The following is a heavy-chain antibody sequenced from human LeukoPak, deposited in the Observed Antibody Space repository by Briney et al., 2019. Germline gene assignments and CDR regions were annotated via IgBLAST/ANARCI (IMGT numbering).Heavy chain of an antibody. CDR1: GGSFSGDY. J-gene: IGHJ6*03. V-gene: IGHV4-34*01. CDR3: ARTRRSVVVVAANVFHYYYYMDV. Sequence: SETLSLTCAVHGGSFSGDYWSSIRQPPGKGLEWIGEINHSVSTNYNPSLKSRVTISVDTSKNQFSLKLSSVTAADTAVYYCARTRRSVVVVAANVFHYYYYMDVWGKGTTVTVSS. CDR2: INHSVST. D-gene: IGHD2-15*01.